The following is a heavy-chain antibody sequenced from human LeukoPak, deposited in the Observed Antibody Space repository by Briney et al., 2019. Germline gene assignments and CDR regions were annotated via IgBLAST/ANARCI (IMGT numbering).Heavy chain of an antibody. J-gene: IGHJ4*02. CDR2: ISSSGTTI. Sequence: PGGSLRLSRAASGFTFSDYYMTWIRQAPGKGLEWVSYISSSGTTIFYADSVKGRFTVSRDNAKNSLYLQMNSLRAEDTAVYYCATSSTWPPGWDYWGQGTRVTVSS. CDR3: ATSSTWPPGWDY. D-gene: IGHD6-13*01. V-gene: IGHV3-11*04. CDR1: GFTFSDYY.